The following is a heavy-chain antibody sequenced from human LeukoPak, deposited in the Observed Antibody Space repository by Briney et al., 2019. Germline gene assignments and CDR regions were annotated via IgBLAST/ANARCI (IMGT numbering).Heavy chain of an antibody. CDR3: ASRESIYGDYVDTDY. D-gene: IGHD4-17*01. V-gene: IGHV1-2*06. J-gene: IGHJ4*02. CDR1: GYTFTGYY. CDR2: INPNSGGT. Sequence: ASVKVSCKASGYTFTGYYMHWVRQAPGQGLEWMGRINPNSGGTNYAQKFQGRVTTTRDTSISTAYMELSRLRSDDTAVYYCASRESIYGDYVDTDYWGQGTLVTVSS.